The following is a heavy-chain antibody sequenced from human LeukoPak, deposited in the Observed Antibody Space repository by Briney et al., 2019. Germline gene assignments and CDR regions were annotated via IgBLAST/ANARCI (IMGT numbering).Heavy chain of an antibody. CDR2: IYYSGST. J-gene: IGHJ4*02. CDR3: ARVMGGMVRGVIYFDY. Sequence: KTSETLSLTCTVSGGSISSYYWSWIRQPPGKGLEWIGYIYYSGSTNYNPSLKSRVTISVDTSKNQFSLKLSSVTAADTAVYYCARVMGGMVRGVIYFDYWGQGTLVTVSS. D-gene: IGHD3-10*01. V-gene: IGHV4-59*01. CDR1: GGSISSYY.